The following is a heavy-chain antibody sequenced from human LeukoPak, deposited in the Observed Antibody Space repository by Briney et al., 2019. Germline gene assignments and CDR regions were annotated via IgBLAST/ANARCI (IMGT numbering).Heavy chain of an antibody. CDR1: GGTFSSYA. CDR2: IIPIFGTA. Sequence: ASVKVSCKASGGTFSSYAISWVRQAPGQGLEWMGGIIPIFGTANYAQKFQGRVTITTDESTSTAYMELSSLRSEDTAVYYCARGEGDSSGYYAEYFQHWGQGTLVTVSS. V-gene: IGHV1-69*05. CDR3: ARGEGDSSGYYAEYFQH. D-gene: IGHD3-22*01. J-gene: IGHJ1*01.